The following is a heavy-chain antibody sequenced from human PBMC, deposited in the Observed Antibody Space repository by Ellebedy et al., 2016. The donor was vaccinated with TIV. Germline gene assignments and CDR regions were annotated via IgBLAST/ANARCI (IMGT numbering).Heavy chain of an antibody. J-gene: IGHJ4*02. CDR1: GYTFTGYY. CDR2: INPERGDT. Sequence: AASVKVSCKASGYTFTGYYIHWVRQAPGEGLEWMGRINPERGDTDYAQKFQGRVTMTRDTSISTAYMEMSRLGSDDTAVYFCARGLGWLQRDSDYWGQGTLVTVSS. CDR3: ARGLGWLQRDSDY. V-gene: IGHV1-2*06. D-gene: IGHD5-24*01.